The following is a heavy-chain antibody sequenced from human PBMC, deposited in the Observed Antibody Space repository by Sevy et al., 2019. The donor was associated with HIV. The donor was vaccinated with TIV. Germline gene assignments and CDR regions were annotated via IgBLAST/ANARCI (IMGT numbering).Heavy chain of an antibody. CDR3: AGAPGRYGGGDCYLGAFDY. V-gene: IGHV4-39*02. J-gene: IGHJ4*02. CDR2: IHYSGTT. CDR1: GGSIRNNDYY. D-gene: IGHD2-21*02. Sequence: SETLSLTCTVFGGSIRNNDYYWGWIRQTAGKGLEWIGSIHYSGTTYYKPSLKSRLAISVDTSKNHYSLNLNSVTAADTAVYYCAGAPGRYGGGDCYLGAFDYWGRGALVTVSS.